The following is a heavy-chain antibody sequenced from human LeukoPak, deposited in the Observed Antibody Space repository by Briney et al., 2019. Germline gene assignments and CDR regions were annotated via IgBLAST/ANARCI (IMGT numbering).Heavy chain of an antibody. J-gene: IGHJ6*02. CDR3: ATVYRDNSAAGTPHYYYGMDV. Sequence: ASVKVSCKVSGYTLTELSMHWVRPAPGKGLEWMGGFDPEDGETIYAQKFQGRVTMTEDTSTDTAYMELSSLRSEDTAVYYCATVYRDNSAAGTPHYYYGMDVWGQGTTVTVSS. CDR2: FDPEDGET. D-gene: IGHD6-13*01. V-gene: IGHV1-24*01. CDR1: GYTLTELS.